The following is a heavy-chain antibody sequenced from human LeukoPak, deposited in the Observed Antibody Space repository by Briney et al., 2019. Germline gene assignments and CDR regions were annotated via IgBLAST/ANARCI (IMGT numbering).Heavy chain of an antibody. CDR1: GGSISSYY. CDR2: IYYSGST. V-gene: IGHV4-59*01. CDR3: ARDRSGSGPDI. D-gene: IGHD1-26*01. J-gene: IGHJ3*02. Sequence: SETLSLTCTVSGGSISSYYWSWIRQPPGEGLEWIGYIYYSGSTNYNPSLKSRVTISVDTSKNQFSLKLSSVTAADTAVYYCARDRSGSGPDIWGQGTMVTVSS.